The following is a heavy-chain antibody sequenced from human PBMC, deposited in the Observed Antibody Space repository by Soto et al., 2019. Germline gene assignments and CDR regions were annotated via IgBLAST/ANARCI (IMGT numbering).Heavy chain of an antibody. CDR3: TTDEVPAAIDRYYYYGMDV. V-gene: IGHV3-15*07. CDR2: IKSKTDGGTT. J-gene: IGHJ6*02. CDR1: GFTFSNAW. D-gene: IGHD2-2*02. Sequence: EVQLVESGGGLVQPGGSLRLSCAASGFTFSNAWMNWVRQAPGKGLEWVGRIKSKTDGGTTDYAAPVKGRFTISRDDSKNTLYLQMNSLKTEDTAVYYCTTDEVPAAIDRYYYYGMDVWGQGTTVTVSS.